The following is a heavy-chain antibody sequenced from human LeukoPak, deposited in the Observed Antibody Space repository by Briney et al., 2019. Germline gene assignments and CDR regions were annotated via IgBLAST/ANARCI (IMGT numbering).Heavy chain of an antibody. J-gene: IGHJ4*02. CDR3: ARAGDLWFGEFLFDY. CDR2: IYYSGST. CDR1: DGSISSSSYY. V-gene: IGHV4-39*07. D-gene: IGHD3-10*01. Sequence: SETLSLTCTVSDGSISSSSYYWGWIRQPPGKGLEWIGSIYYSGSTYYNPSLKSRVTISVDTSKNQFSLKLSSVTAADTAVYYCARAGDLWFGEFLFDYWGQGTLVTVSS.